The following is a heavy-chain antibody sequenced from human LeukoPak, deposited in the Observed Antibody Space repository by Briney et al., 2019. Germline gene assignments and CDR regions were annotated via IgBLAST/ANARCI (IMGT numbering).Heavy chain of an antibody. V-gene: IGHV3-23*01. CDR3: ARVSSGEQWLAFDY. D-gene: IGHD6-19*01. J-gene: IGHJ4*02. Sequence: GGSLRLSCAASGFSFSAYPMGWVRQAPGKGLQWLSGISASGDVTFHADRVKGRFAISRDNSKNTLYLQMNSLRAEDTAVYYCARVSSGEQWLAFDYWGQGTLVTVFS. CDR1: GFSFSAYP. CDR2: ISASGDVT.